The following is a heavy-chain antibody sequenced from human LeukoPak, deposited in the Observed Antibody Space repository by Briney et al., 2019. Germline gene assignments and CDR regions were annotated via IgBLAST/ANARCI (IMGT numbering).Heavy chain of an antibody. D-gene: IGHD1-26*01. J-gene: IGHJ4*02. CDR3: ARTSGSYDY. Sequence: GGSLRFSCAASGFTVSSNYMSWVRQAPGKGLEWVSVIYSGGYTYYADSVKGRFTISRDNSKNTLYLQMNGLRAEDTAVYYCARTSGSYDYWGQGTLVTVSS. V-gene: IGHV3-53*01. CDR1: GFTVSSNY. CDR2: IYSGGYT.